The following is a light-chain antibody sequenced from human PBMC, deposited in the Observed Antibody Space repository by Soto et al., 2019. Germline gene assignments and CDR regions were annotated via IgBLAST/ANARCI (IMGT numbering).Light chain of an antibody. CDR1: SSNVGSNA. V-gene: IGLV1-44*01. J-gene: IGLJ1*01. Sequence: QSVLTQPPSASESPGQRVTISCSGSSSNVGSNAVNWYQQLPGTAPTLLIYSNNERLSGVPDRFSGSKSGTSASLAISGPQSEDDADYYCATCDDILNGYVFGTGTKVTV. CDR2: SNN. CDR3: ATCDDILNGYV.